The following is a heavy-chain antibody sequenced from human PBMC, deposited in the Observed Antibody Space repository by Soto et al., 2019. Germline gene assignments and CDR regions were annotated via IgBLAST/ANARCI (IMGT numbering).Heavy chain of an antibody. J-gene: IGHJ6*02. D-gene: IGHD6-13*01. Sequence: SVKVSCKASGGTFSSYAISWVRQAPGQGLEWMGGIIPIFGTANYAQKFQGRVTITADKSTSTAYMGLSSLRSEDTAVYYCARGIAASYYYYGMDVWGQGTTVTVSS. CDR3: ARGIAASYYYYGMDV. CDR2: IIPIFGTA. CDR1: GGTFSSYA. V-gene: IGHV1-69*06.